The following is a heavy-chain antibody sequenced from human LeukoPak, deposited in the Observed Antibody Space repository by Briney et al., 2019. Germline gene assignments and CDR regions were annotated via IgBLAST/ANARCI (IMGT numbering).Heavy chain of an antibody. CDR2: FDPEDGET. CDR1: GYTLTELS. Sequence: ASVEVSCKVSGYTLTELSMHWVRQAPGKGLEWMGGFDPEDGETIYAQKFQGRVTMTEDTSTDTAYMELSSLRSEDTAVYYCATYGSGRKIPPFDYWGQGTLVTVSS. D-gene: IGHD3-10*01. CDR3: ATYGSGRKIPPFDY. J-gene: IGHJ4*02. V-gene: IGHV1-24*01.